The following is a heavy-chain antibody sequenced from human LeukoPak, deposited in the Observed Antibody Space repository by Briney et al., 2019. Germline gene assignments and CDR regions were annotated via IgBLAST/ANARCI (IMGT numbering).Heavy chain of an antibody. D-gene: IGHD3-22*01. CDR2: IYYIGTA. J-gene: IGHJ4*02. CDR1: GDSISIGDYR. CDR3: ARDFGGYGFDY. V-gene: IGHV4-30-4*01. Sequence: SETLSLTCSVSGDSISIGDYRWSWIRQSPGKGLEWIGYIYYIGTAYYNPSLRSRVALSADTSKNQFSLKLNSVTVADSAVYYCARDFGGYGFDYWGQGTLVTVSS.